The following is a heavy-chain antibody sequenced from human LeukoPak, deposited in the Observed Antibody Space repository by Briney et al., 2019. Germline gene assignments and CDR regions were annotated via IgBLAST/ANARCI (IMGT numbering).Heavy chain of an antibody. CDR3: ARDLRYSSSWYDY. Sequence: GGSLRLSCAASGFTFSSYWMSWVRQAPGKGLEWVANIKQDGSEKYYVDSVKGRFTISRDNAKNSLYLQMNSLRAEDTAVYYCARDLRYSSSWYDYWGQGTLVTVSS. V-gene: IGHV3-7*01. J-gene: IGHJ4*02. D-gene: IGHD6-13*01. CDR2: IKQDGSEK. CDR1: GFTFSSYW.